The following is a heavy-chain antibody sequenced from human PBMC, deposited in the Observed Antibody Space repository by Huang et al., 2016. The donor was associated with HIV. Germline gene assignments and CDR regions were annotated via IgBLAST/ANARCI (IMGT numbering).Heavy chain of an antibody. CDR1: GGSFSGYY. CDR2: IPHSVVT. D-gene: IGHD3-10*01. CDR3: ARAPHYGSGSYYY. J-gene: IGHJ4*02. V-gene: IGHV4-34*01. Sequence: QVQLHQWGAGLLTPSETLSLTCAVYGGSFSGYYWSWSSQPPGKGLEWIGQIPHSVVTNYNPSLKSRVTISEETSKNQFSLQLSSVTAADTAVYYCARAPHYGSGSYYYWGQGTLVTVSS.